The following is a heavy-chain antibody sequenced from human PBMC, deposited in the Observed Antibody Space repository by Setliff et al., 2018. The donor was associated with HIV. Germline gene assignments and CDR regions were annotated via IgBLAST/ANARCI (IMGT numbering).Heavy chain of an antibody. CDR3: ATFADGPDS. D-gene: IGHD3-3*01. J-gene: IGHJ4*02. CDR1: GFTFSNAW. Sequence: GGSLRLSCAAAGFTFSNAWMTWVRQAPGKGLDWVATIKEEGREKYDVGSVKGRFTISRDNAKRSLYLQMNRLKTDDTAFYYCATFADGPDSWGQGTLVTVSS. CDR2: IKEEGREK. V-gene: IGHV3-7*01.